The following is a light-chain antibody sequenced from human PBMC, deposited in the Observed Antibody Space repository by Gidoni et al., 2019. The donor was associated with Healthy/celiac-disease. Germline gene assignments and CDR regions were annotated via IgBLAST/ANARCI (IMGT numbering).Light chain of an antibody. CDR3: QQRSNWPRTWT. CDR1: QSVSSY. Sequence: EIVLTQSPATLSLSPGERATLSCRASQSVSSYLAWYQQKPGQAPRLLIYDASNRATGIPARFSGSGYGTDFTLTISSLEPEDFAVYYCQQRSNWPRTWTFGQGTKVEIK. J-gene: IGKJ1*01. CDR2: DAS. V-gene: IGKV3-11*01.